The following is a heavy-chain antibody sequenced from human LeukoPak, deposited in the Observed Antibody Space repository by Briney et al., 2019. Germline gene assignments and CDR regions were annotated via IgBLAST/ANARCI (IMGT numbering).Heavy chain of an antibody. J-gene: IGHJ6*03. CDR2: IYYNETT. CDR3: ARGVFCGSDGCSRPQSYYYYYMDV. D-gene: IGHD2-21*01. Sequence: PSETLSLTCVVSGGSISTSIYYWGWVRQPPGMGLQWIGNIYYNETTYYTPSLKSRVTMSVDTSKNQFSLKLSSVTAADTAVYYCARGVFCGSDGCSRPQSYYYYYMDVWGKGTTVTVSS. V-gene: IGHV4-39*07. CDR1: GGSISTSIYY.